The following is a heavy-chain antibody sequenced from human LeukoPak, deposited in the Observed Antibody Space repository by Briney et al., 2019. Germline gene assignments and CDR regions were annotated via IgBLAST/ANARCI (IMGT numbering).Heavy chain of an antibody. D-gene: IGHD6-19*01. CDR3: AAVSERYSSGWYES. J-gene: IGHJ5*01. V-gene: IGHV3-30*14. CDR2: ISYDGSNK. CDR1: GFTFSSYA. Sequence: GGSLRLSCAASGFTFSSYAMHWVRQAPGKGLEWVAVISYDGSNKYYADSVKGRFTISRDNSKNTLYLQMGSLRAEDMAVYYCAAVSERYSSGWYESWGQGTLVTVSS.